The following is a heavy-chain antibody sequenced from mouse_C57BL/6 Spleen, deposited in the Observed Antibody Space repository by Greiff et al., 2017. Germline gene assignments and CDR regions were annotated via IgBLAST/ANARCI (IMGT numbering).Heavy chain of an antibody. J-gene: IGHJ3*01. D-gene: IGHD1-1*01. CDR3: ASKAYYYGSTRGAY. CDR1: GFSLTSYA. CDR2: IWTGGGT. Sequence: VKLVESGPGLVAPSQSLSITCTVSGFSLTSYAISWVRQPPGKGLEWLGVIWTGGGTNYNSALKSRLSSSKDNSKSQVFLKMNSLQTDDTARYYCASKAYYYGSTRGAYWGQGTLVTVSA. V-gene: IGHV2-9-1*01.